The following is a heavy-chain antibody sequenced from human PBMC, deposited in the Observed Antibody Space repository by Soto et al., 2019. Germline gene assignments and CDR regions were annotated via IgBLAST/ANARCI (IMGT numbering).Heavy chain of an antibody. J-gene: IGHJ5*02. CDR2: IWYDGGIK. Sequence: GGSLRLSCAASGFTFRNYGMHWVRQAPGKGLEWVAVIWYDGGIKYYADSVKSRFTISRDNSKNTLYLQMNSLGVEDTAVYYCATVRKGSGWYDDHWGQGTQVTVSS. V-gene: IGHV3-33*01. CDR3: ATVRKGSGWYDDH. D-gene: IGHD6-19*01. CDR1: GFTFRNYG.